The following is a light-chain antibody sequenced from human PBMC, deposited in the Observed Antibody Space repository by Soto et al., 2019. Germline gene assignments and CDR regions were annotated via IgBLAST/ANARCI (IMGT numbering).Light chain of an antibody. CDR1: QSISGW. CDR3: QQYDNLPLT. CDR2: DAS. Sequence: DIQMTQSPSTLSASVGDRVTITRRASQSISGWLAWYQQKPGKPPKLLIYDASSLEGGVPSRFSGSGSGTEFTLTISSLQPEDIATYYCQQYDNLPLTFGGGTKVDIK. J-gene: IGKJ4*01. V-gene: IGKV1-5*01.